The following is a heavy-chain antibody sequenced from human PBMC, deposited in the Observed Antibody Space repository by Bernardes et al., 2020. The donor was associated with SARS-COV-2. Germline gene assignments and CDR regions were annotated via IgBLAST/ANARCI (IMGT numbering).Heavy chain of an antibody. D-gene: IGHD3-10*01. CDR2: IRPGGGGT. V-gene: IGHV3-23*01. CDR1: AFTFTSHV. Sequence: GGSLRLSCTASAFTFTSHVMTWVRQAREKGLEWVSGIRPGGGGTYSADYVKGRFTISRDDSKSTLYLQMNSLIAEDTAVYYCAKALYGSGNYYAFDIWGQGTMVTVSS. CDR3: AKALYGSGNYYAFDI. J-gene: IGHJ3*02.